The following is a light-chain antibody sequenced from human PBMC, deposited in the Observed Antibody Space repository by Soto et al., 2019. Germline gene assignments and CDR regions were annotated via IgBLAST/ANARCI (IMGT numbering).Light chain of an antibody. V-gene: IGLV3-25*02. CDR1: ALPKQY. CDR2: KDS. J-gene: IGLJ1*01. Sequence: SSELTQPPSVSVSPGQTARITCSGDALPKQYAYWYKQKPGQAPVLVIYKDSERPSGIPERFSGSSSGTTVTLTISGVQAEDEADYYCQSADSSGTYRVFGTGTKVTVL. CDR3: QSADSSGTYRV.